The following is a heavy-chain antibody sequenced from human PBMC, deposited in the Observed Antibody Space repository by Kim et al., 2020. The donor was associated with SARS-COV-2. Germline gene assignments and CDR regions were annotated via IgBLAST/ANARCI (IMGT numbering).Heavy chain of an antibody. CDR3: AKVAYDSSGYYPPLDY. CDR1: GFTFDDYA. D-gene: IGHD3-22*01. Sequence: GGSLRLSCAASGFTFDDYAMHWVRQAPGKGLEWVSGISWNSGSIGYADSVKGRFTISRDNAKNSLYLQMNRLRAEDTALYYCAKVAYDSSGYYPPLDYCGPGALVTVSP. V-gene: IGHV3-9*01. CDR2: ISWNSGSI. J-gene: IGHJ4*02.